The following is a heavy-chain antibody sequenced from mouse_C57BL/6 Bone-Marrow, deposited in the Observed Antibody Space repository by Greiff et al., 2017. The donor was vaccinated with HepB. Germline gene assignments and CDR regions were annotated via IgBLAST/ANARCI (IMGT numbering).Heavy chain of an antibody. J-gene: IGHJ1*03. CDR3: ATFYDGYDGYFDV. CDR2: INPYNGGT. CDR1: GYTFTDYY. Sequence: VQLQQSGPVLVKPGASVKMSCKASGYTFTDYYMNWVMQSHGKSLEWIGVINPYNGGTSYNQKFKGKATLTVDKSSSTAYMELNSLTSEDSAVYYCATFYDGYDGYFDVWGTGTTVTVSS. D-gene: IGHD2-3*01. V-gene: IGHV1-19*01.